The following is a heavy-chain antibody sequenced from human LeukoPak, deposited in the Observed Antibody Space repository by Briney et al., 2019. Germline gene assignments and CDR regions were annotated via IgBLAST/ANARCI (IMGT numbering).Heavy chain of an antibody. J-gene: IGHJ5*02. CDR3: ARGGIAAARKNWFDP. D-gene: IGHD6-13*01. CDR1: GYTFTGYY. CDR2: INPNSGVT. Sequence: ASVKVSCKASGYTFTGYYMQWVRQAPGQGLEWMGWINPNSGVTNYAQKFQGRVTMTRDTSISTAYMELSRLRSDDTAVYFCARGGIAAARKNWFDPWGQGTLVTVSS. V-gene: IGHV1-2*02.